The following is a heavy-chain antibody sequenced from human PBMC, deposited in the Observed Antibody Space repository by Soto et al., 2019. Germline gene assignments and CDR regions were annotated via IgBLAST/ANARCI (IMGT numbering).Heavy chain of an antibody. V-gene: IGHV4-31*03. D-gene: IGHD2-2*01. CDR1: GGSISSGGYY. Sequence: SETLSLTCTVSGGSISSGGYYWSWIRQHPGKGLEWIGYIYYSGSTYYNPSLKSRVTISVDTSKNQFSLKLSSVTAADTAVYYCAREAGSTSWDGLDWLDPCGQGTLVTVSS. J-gene: IGHJ5*02. CDR2: IYYSGST. CDR3: AREAGSTSWDGLDWLDP.